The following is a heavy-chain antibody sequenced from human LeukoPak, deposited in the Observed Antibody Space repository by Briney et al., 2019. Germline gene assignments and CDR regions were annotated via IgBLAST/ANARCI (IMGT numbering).Heavy chain of an antibody. D-gene: IGHD3-16*01. CDR2: TNHNGNVN. J-gene: IGHJ6*02. CDR1: GFTFSSTT. Sequence: GGSLRLPCVASGFTFSSTTMGWVRQAPGRGLEWVASTNHNGNVNYYVDSVKGRFTISRDNAKNSLYLQMSNLRAEDTAVYFCARGAGLDVWGQGATVTVSS. CDR3: ARGAGLDV. V-gene: IGHV3-7*03.